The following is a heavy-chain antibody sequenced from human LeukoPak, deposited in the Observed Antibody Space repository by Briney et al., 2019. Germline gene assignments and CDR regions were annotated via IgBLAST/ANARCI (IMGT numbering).Heavy chain of an antibody. CDR2: ISFDGNVK. Sequence: PGGSLRLSCAASGFTFSSYAMHWVRQAPGKGLDGVTVISFDGNVKVYADSVKGRFTISRDNSENMLYLQMNSLRPEDTAVYYCARDIVAGTPDYFDHWSPGTLVTVSS. CDR1: GFTFSSYA. J-gene: IGHJ4*02. CDR3: ARDIVAGTPDYFDH. D-gene: IGHD1/OR15-1a*01. V-gene: IGHV3-30-3*01.